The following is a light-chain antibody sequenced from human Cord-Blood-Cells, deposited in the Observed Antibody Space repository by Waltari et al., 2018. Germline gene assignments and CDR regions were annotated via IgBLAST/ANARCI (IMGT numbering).Light chain of an antibody. CDR1: RSYVGGYHY. V-gene: IGLV2-14*01. J-gene: IGLJ2*01. Sequence: QSALTQPASVSGSPGQSLTISGTGTRSYVGGYHYVPWYQQHPGKAPQLMIYDVSNRPSGVSNRFSGSKSGNTASLTISGLQAEDEADYYCSSYTSSSTVVFGGGTKLTVL. CDR2: DVS. CDR3: SSYTSSSTVV.